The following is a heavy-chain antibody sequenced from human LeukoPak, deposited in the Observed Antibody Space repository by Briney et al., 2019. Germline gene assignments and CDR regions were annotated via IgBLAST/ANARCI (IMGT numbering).Heavy chain of an antibody. D-gene: IGHD3-9*01. V-gene: IGHV3-21*01. J-gene: IGHJ4*02. Sequence: GGSLSLSCAASGFTFSSYSMNWVRQAPGKGVEWVSSISSSSSYIIYADSVKGRFTISRDNAKNSLYLQMNSLRAEDTAVYYCARRWALPDMDFDYWGQGTLVTVSS. CDR2: ISSSSSYI. CDR3: ARRWALPDMDFDY. CDR1: GFTFSSYS.